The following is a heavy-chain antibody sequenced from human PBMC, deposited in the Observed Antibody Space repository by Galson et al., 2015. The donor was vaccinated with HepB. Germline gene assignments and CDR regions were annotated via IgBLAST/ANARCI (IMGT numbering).Heavy chain of an antibody. V-gene: IGHV1-46*03. CDR3: ARAAGYYYDSSGYYGNAFDI. D-gene: IGHD3-22*01. CDR1: GYTFTSYY. CDR2: INPSGGST. Sequence: SVKVSCKASGYTFTSYYMHWVRQAPGQGLEWMGIINPSGGSTSYAQKFQGRVTMTRDTSTSTVYMELSSLRSEDTAVYYCARAAGYYYDSSGYYGNAFDIWGQGTMVTVSS. J-gene: IGHJ3*02.